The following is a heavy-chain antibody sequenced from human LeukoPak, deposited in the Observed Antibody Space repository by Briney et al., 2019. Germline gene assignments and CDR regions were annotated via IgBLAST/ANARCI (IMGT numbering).Heavy chain of an antibody. J-gene: IGHJ6*03. V-gene: IGHV4-59*01. Sequence: SETLSLTCTVSGGSISSYYWSWTRQPPGKGLEWIGYIYYSGSTNYNPSLKSRVTISVDTSKNQFSLKLSSVTAADTAVYYCARATRSSTTYYYYYMDVWGKGTTVTVSS. D-gene: IGHD2-2*01. CDR3: ARATRSSTTYYYYYMDV. CDR1: GGSISSYY. CDR2: IYYSGST.